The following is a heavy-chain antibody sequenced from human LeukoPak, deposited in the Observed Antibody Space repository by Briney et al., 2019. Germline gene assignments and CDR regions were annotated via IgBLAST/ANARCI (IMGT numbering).Heavy chain of an antibody. V-gene: IGHV4-59*01. CDR1: GGSISSYY. D-gene: IGHD3-10*01. Sequence: SETLSLTCTVSGGSISSYYWSWIRQPPGKGLEWIGYIYYSGSTNYNPSLKSRVTISVDTSKNQFSQKLSSVTAADTAVYYCARSVLLWFGELSWFDPWGQGTLVTVSS. CDR2: IYYSGST. CDR3: ARSVLLWFGELSWFDP. J-gene: IGHJ5*02.